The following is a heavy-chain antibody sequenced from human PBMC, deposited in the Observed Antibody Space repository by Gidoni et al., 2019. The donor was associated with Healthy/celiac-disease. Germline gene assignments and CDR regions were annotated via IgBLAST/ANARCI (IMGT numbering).Heavy chain of an antibody. V-gene: IGHV3-9*01. D-gene: IGHD2-21*02. CDR1: GFTFDDYA. J-gene: IGHJ4*02. Sequence: EVQLVESGGGLVQPGRSLRLSCAASGFTFDDYAMHWVRQAPGKGLEWVSGISWNSGSIGYADSVKGRFTISRDNAKNSLYLQMNNLRAEDTALYYCAKDAEAYCGGDCYSPFDYWGQGTLVTVSS. CDR3: AKDAEAYCGGDCYSPFDY. CDR2: ISWNSGSI.